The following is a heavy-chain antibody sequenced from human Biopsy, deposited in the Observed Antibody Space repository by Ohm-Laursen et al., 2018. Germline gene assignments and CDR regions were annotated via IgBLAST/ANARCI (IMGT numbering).Heavy chain of an antibody. CDR1: GLSFSTYG. Sequence: SSLRLSCAAPGLSFSTYGMHWVRQAPGKGLEWVAVIWYDGSKKYYADSVKGRFTITRDNSKNTLYLQMNSLRAEDTAVYYCASDRDSSGSFRWNHWGQGTLVTVSS. CDR3: ASDRDSSGSFRWNH. J-gene: IGHJ5*02. D-gene: IGHD6-19*01. CDR2: IWYDGSKK. V-gene: IGHV3-33*01.